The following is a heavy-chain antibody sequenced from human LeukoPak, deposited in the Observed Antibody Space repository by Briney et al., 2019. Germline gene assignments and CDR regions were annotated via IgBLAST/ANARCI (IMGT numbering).Heavy chain of an antibody. V-gene: IGHV4-4*07. CDR1: GGSISSYY. J-gene: IGHJ2*01. D-gene: IGHD1-1*01. Sequence: SETLSLTCTVSGGSISSYYWSWIRQPAGKGLEWIGRIYTSGSTNYNPSLKSRVTMSVDTSKNQFSLKLTSVTAADTAVYYCASQKLDWYFDLXXXGXLVTVXS. CDR2: IYTSGST. CDR3: ASQKLDWYFDL.